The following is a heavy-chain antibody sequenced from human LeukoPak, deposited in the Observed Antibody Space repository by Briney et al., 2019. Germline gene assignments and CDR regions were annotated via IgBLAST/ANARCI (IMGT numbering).Heavy chain of an antibody. V-gene: IGHV3-30-3*01. CDR2: ISYDGSNK. D-gene: IGHD3-10*01. J-gene: IGHJ6*02. CDR3: AREVGDTMVRGVPRYGMDV. CDR1: GFTFSSYA. Sequence: PGRSLRLSCAASGFTFSSYAMHWVRQAPGKGLEWVAVISYDGSNKYYADSVKGRFTISRDNSKNTLYLQMNSLRAEDTAVYCCAREVGDTMVRGVPRYGMDVWGQGTTVTVSS.